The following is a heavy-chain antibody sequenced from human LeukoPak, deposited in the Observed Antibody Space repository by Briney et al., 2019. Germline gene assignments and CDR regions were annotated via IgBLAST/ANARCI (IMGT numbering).Heavy chain of an antibody. CDR1: GFTFSTSW. J-gene: IGHJ3*02. V-gene: IGHV3-7*01. CDR3: ARDSGYNAFDI. CDR2: INPDGSRI. D-gene: IGHD5-12*01. Sequence: PGGSLRLSCAASGFTFSTSWMTCVRQASGRGLDWLGNINPDGSRINYVDSVKGRFTFSSDNAKNSLFLQMNSLRAEDTAVFYCARDSGYNAFDIWGQGTMVTVSS.